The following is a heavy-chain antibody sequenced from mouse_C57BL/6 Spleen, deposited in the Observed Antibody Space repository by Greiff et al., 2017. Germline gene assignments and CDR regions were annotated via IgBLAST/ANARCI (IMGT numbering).Heavy chain of an antibody. D-gene: IGHD2-10*02. CDR1: GYAFSSYW. CDR3: AREGYGNFFDY. Sequence: QVQLQQSGAELVKPGASVKISCKASGYAFSSYWMNWVKQRPGKGLAWIGQIYPGDGDTNYNGKFKGKATLTADKSSSTAYMQLSSLTSEDSAVDFCAREGYGNFFDYWGQGTTLTVSS. V-gene: IGHV1-80*01. J-gene: IGHJ2*01. CDR2: IYPGDGDT.